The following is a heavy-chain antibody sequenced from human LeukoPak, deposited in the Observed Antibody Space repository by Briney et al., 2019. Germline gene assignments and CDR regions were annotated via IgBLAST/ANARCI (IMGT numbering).Heavy chain of an antibody. CDR3: AKPVGAGLDAFDI. D-gene: IGHD1-26*01. V-gene: IGHV3-30*02. J-gene: IGHJ3*02. CDR1: GFIFSDYG. CDR2: IRSDGSNK. Sequence: GGSLGLSCAASGFIFSDYGMHWVRQAPGKGLEWVAFIRSDGSNKYYADSVKGRFTFSRDNSKNTLYLQMNSLRAEDTAVYYCAKPVGAGLDAFDIWGQGTMVIVSS.